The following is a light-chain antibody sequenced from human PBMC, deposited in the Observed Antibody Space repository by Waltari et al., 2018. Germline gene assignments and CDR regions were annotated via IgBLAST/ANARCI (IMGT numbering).Light chain of an antibody. CDR3: QQSYSTPRT. V-gene: IGKV1-39*01. J-gene: IGKJ1*01. CDR1: QSISSY. Sequence: DNKMTQSQSSLSASVGDRVTITCRASQSISSYLNWYQQKPGKAPKLLIYAASSLQSGVPSRFSGSGSGTDFTLTISSLQPEDFATYYCQQSYSTPRTFGQGTKVEIK. CDR2: AAS.